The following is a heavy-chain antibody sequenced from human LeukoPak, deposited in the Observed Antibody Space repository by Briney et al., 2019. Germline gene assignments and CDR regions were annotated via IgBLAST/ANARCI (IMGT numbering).Heavy chain of an antibody. CDR2: ISYDGSNE. CDR3: AKEGRYFDWLLSWYFDY. V-gene: IGHV3-30*18. J-gene: IGHJ4*02. Sequence: PGGSLRLSCAASGFTFGSYGMHWVRQAPGKGLEWVAVISYDGSNEYYADSVKGRFTISRDNSKNTLCLQMNSLRAEDTAVYYCAKEGRYFDWLLSWYFDYWGQGTLVTVSS. D-gene: IGHD3-9*01. CDR1: GFTFGSYG.